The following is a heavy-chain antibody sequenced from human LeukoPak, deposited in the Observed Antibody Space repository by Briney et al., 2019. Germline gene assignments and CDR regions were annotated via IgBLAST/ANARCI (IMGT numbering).Heavy chain of an antibody. Sequence: SETLSLTCTVSGGSISRTSYYWGWIRQPPGKGLEWIGNIYYSGSTYYNPSLKSRVTISVDTSKNQFSLKLSSVTAADTAVYYCTRDDRFYGDYSRLDSWGQGTLVTVSS. CDR3: TRDDRFYGDYSRLDS. CDR2: IYYSGST. V-gene: IGHV4-39*07. D-gene: IGHD4-17*01. CDR1: GGSISRTSYY. J-gene: IGHJ4*02.